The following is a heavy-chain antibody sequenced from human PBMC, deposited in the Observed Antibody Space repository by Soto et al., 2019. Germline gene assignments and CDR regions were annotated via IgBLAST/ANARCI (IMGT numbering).Heavy chain of an antibody. J-gene: IGHJ6*03. D-gene: IGHD2-2*01. Sequence: SETLSLTCAVYGGSFSGYYWSWIRQPPGKGLEWIGEINHSGSTNYNPSLKSRVTISVDTSKNQFSLKLSSVTAADTAVYYCARVQPYYYYYMDVWGKGTTVTVSS. V-gene: IGHV4-34*01. CDR2: INHSGST. CDR3: ARVQPYYYYYMDV. CDR1: GGSFSGYY.